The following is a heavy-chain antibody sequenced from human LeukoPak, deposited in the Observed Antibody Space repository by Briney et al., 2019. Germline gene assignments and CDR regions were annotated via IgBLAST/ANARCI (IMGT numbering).Heavy chain of an antibody. V-gene: IGHV1-69*05. CDR2: IIPIFGTA. CDR1: GGTFSSYA. J-gene: IGHJ3*02. D-gene: IGHD2/OR15-2a*01. CDR3: ARSTTSSAFDI. Sequence: SVKVSCKASGGTFSSYAISWLRQAPEQGLEWTGGIIPIFGTANYAQKFQGRVTITTDESTSTAYMELSSLRSEDTAVYYCARSTTSSAFDIWGQGTMVTVSS.